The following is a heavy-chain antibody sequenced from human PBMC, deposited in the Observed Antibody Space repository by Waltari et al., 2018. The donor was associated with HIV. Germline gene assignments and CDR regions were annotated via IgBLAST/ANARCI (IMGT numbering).Heavy chain of an antibody. D-gene: IGHD4-4*01. CDR1: GGSMTSSSYY. CDR3: ARSFSGYSNYFDP. V-gene: IGHV4-39*01. J-gene: IGHJ5*02. Sequence: QLQLQESGPGLVKSSETLSLTCTVSGGSMTSSSYYWGWIRQPPGKGLEWIGSMSYSGSTYHNPYLRSRLTISVDTSKNQFSLKLTSVTAADTAVYYCARSFSGYSNYFDPWGQGTLVTVSS. CDR2: MSYSGST.